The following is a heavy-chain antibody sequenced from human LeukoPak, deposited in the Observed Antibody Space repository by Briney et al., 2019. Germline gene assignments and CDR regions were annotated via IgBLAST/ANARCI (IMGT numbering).Heavy chain of an antibody. V-gene: IGHV3-23*01. J-gene: IGHJ6*03. Sequence: GGSLRLSCAASGFTLSSYALSWVRQAPGKGLEWVSDISGSGGSTYYADSVKGRFTISRDNSKNTMYLQMNSLRAEDTAVYYCARVLSGRGSLYSYYYYMDVWGKGTTVTISS. CDR1: GFTLSSYA. D-gene: IGHD3-10*01. CDR3: ARVLSGRGSLYSYYYYMDV. CDR2: ISGSGGST.